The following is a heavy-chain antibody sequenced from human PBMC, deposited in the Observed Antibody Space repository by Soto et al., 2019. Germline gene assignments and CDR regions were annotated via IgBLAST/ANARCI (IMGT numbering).Heavy chain of an antibody. CDR3: ARQGRNTRIVLIKHYATYF. D-gene: IGHD2-8*01. J-gene: IGHJ6*01. V-gene: IGHV4-39*01. CDR1: IGTISSRSHY. CDR2: IDDSGST. Sequence: SLTFTVSIGTISSRSHYWAGIRQPPGKVLEWSGVIDDSGSTHYSESLKSRVTIPVDTSKNQFSLKVSSVTATDTAVYYCARQGRNTRIVLIKHYATYFWGKGTAVTVSS.